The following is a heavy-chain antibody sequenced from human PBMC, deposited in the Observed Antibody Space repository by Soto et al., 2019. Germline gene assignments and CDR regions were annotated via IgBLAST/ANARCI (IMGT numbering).Heavy chain of an antibody. V-gene: IGHV3-23*01. D-gene: IGHD1-26*01. J-gene: IGHJ5*01. Sequence: DVQLLESGGGLVQPGGSLTLSCAASRFTFSDFAMSWVRQAPGKGLEWVSSIGGGGTDTIYADSVKGRLTISRDNSKNTLYLQMDSLRDEDTAVYYCAKDAVPYNGKWDWFDSWGQGTLVTVSS. CDR1: RFTFSDFA. CDR3: AKDAVPYNGKWDWFDS. CDR2: IGGGGTDT.